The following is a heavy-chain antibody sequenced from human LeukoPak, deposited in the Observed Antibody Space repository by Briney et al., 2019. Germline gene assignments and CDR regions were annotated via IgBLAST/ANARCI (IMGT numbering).Heavy chain of an antibody. CDR2: ISSSTSYT. CDR1: GFTSYDYH. Sequence: GGSLRLSCVASGFTSYDYHMSWIRQAPGKGLEWVSYISSSTSYTNYADSVKGRFTISRDNAKNSLYLQMNSLRAEDTAVYYCARGGIAVAGTGNSFDYWGQGTLVTVSS. J-gene: IGHJ4*02. D-gene: IGHD6-19*01. V-gene: IGHV3-11*06. CDR3: ARGGIAVAGTGNSFDY.